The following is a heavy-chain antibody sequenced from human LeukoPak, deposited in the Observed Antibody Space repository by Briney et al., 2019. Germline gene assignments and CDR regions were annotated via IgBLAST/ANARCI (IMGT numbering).Heavy chain of an antibody. V-gene: IGHV1-2*02. D-gene: IGHD4-23*01. CDR2: VNPNNGGT. Sequence: ALMKLSCKASGFTFTGYYIHWVRQAPGQGLEWMGWVNPNNGGTNYAQMFQGRVTMTRDTSINTAYMELSRLRSDDTAVYYCARDSYGGNWSLGFWGQGTLVTVSS. CDR3: ARDSYGGNWSLGF. J-gene: IGHJ4*02. CDR1: GFTFTGYY.